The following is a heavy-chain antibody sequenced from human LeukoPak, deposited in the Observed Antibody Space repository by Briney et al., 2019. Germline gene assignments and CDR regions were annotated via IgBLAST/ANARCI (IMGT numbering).Heavy chain of an antibody. D-gene: IGHD3-16*02. CDR3: ARSMITFGGVIEGFDY. CDR1: GGTFSSYA. Sequence: ASVNVSCKASGGTFSSYAISWVRQPPGQGLEWLGGIIPIFGTANYAQKFQGRVTITADESTSTAYMELSSLRSEDTAVYYCARSMITFGGVIEGFDYWGQGTLVTVSS. J-gene: IGHJ4*02. V-gene: IGHV1-69*13. CDR2: IIPIFGTA.